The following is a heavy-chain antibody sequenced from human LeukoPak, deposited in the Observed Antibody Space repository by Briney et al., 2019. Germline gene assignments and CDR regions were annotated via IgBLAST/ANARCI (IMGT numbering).Heavy chain of an antibody. J-gene: IGHJ6*02. CDR1: GYIFTSYY. V-gene: IGHV1-46*01. D-gene: IGHD6-13*01. CDR3: ARGRYSDTWKTYYYYGMDV. CDR2: INPSGGNT. Sequence: ASVKASCKASGYIFTSYYMLWVRQAPGQGLEWMGIINPSGGNTSYAQKFQGRVTMTRDASTSTVYMELNSLRSADTAVYYCARGRYSDTWKTYYYYGMDVWGQGTAVTVSS.